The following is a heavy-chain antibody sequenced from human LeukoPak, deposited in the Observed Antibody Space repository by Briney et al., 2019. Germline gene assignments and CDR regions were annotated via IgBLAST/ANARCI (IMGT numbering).Heavy chain of an antibody. J-gene: IGHJ4*02. D-gene: IGHD3-22*01. V-gene: IGHV4-38-2*01. Sequence: SETLSLTCAVSGYSISSGYYWGWIRQPPGKGLEWIGSIYYSGSTYYNPSLKSRVTISVDTSKNQFSLKLSSVTAADTAVYYCARSWKWLFHYWGQGTLVTVSS. CDR1: GYSISSGYY. CDR2: IYYSGST. CDR3: ARSWKWLFHY.